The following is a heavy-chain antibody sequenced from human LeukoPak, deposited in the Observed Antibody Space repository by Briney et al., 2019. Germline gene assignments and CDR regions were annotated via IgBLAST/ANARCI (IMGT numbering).Heavy chain of an antibody. CDR3: ARSLRVAVAASY. CDR1: GFTFSSYW. CDR2: IKQDGSGK. Sequence: GGSLRLSCAASGFTFSSYWMSWVRQAPGKGLEWVANIKQDGSGKYYVDSLKGRFTISRDNAKNSLYLQMNSLTAEDTAIYYCARSLRVAVAASYWGQGTLVTVSS. D-gene: IGHD6-19*01. V-gene: IGHV3-7*01. J-gene: IGHJ4*02.